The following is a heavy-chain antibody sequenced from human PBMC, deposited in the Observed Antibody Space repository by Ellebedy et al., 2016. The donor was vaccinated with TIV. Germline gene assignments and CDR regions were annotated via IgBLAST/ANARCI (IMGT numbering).Heavy chain of an antibody. V-gene: IGHV3-30*02. Sequence: PGGSLRLSCAASGFSFSSYGMHWVRQAPGKGLEWVAFIRYDGSNTYSADSVKGRFTISRDDSQSTLYLQMNSLTTDDTAVYYCGWDCSSTSCRGGYWGRGTLVTVSS. CDR3: GWDCSSTSCRGGY. J-gene: IGHJ4*02. CDR1: GFSFSSYG. D-gene: IGHD2-2*01. CDR2: IRYDGSNT.